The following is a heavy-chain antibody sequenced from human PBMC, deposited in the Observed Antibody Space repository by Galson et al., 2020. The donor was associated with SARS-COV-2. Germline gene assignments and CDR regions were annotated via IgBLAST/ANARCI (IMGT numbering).Heavy chain of an antibody. CDR1: GFTFSSYA. Sequence: GESLKISCAASGFTFSSYAMSWVRQAPGKGLEWVSAISGSGGSTYYADSVKGRFTISRDNSKNTLYLQMNSLRAEDTAVYYCAKDSGAGYDSWGQGTLVTVSS. CDR3: AKDSGAGYDS. D-gene: IGHD1-26*01. V-gene: IGHV3-23*01. CDR2: ISGSGGST. J-gene: IGHJ4*02.